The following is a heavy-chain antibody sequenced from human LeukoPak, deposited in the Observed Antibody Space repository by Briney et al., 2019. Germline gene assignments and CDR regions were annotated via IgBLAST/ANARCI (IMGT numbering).Heavy chain of an antibody. CDR2: IIPILGIA. Sequence: SVKVSCKASGGTFSSYAISWVRQAPGQGLEWMGRIIPILGIANYAQKFQGRVTITADKSTSTAYMELSSLRSEDTAVYYCARERGRPGSYYYYGMDVWGQGTTVTVSS. V-gene: IGHV1-69*04. CDR1: GGTFSSYA. CDR3: ARERGRPGSYYYYGMDV. J-gene: IGHJ6*02. D-gene: IGHD2-15*01.